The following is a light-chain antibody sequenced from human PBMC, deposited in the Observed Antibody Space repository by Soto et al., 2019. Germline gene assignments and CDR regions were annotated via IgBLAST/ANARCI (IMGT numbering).Light chain of an antibody. CDR2: AAS. CDR1: QGISSY. V-gene: IGKV1-9*01. Sequence: IQLTQSPSSLSASVGDRVTITCRASQGISSYLAWYQQRPGKAPKLLIYAASTLRSGVPSRFSGSGSGTDFPPPIGSLQPKVFAIFYCKQFNIYPRTLGKGTKVNIK. CDR3: KQFNIYPRT. J-gene: IGKJ1*01.